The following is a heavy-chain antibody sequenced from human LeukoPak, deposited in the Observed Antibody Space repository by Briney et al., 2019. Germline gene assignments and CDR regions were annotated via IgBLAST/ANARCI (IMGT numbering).Heavy chain of an antibody. CDR2: IIPIFGTA. CDR3: AASRRDGYNLYYYYYMDV. CDR1: GGTFSSYA. J-gene: IGHJ6*03. D-gene: IGHD5-24*01. V-gene: IGHV1-69*13. Sequence: SVKVSCKASGGTFSSYAISWVRQAPGQGLEWMGGIIPIFGTANYAQKFQGRVTLTADESTSTAYMELSSLRSDDTAVYYCAASRRDGYNLYYYYYMDVWGKGTTVTVSS.